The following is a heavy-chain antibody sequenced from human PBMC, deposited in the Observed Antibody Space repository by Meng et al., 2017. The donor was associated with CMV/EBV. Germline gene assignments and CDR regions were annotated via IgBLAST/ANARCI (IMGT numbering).Heavy chain of an antibody. CDR2: IYYSGST. CDR1: GGSVSSGSYS. CDR3: ARAQYCSSTSCHGGPGGYFDL. Sequence: LRPPCTVPGGSVSSGSYSWSWIRQPPGKGLEWIGYIYYSGSTNYNPSLKSRAAISVDTSKNQFSLKLSSVTAADTAVYYCARAQYCSSTSCHGGPGGYFDLWGRGTLVTVSS. D-gene: IGHD2-2*01. V-gene: IGHV4-61*01. J-gene: IGHJ2*01.